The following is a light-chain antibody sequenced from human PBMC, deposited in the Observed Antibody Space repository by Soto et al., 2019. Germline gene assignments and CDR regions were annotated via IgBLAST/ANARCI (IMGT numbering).Light chain of an antibody. CDR2: SAS. CDR1: QDVSSW. CDR3: QPANSYPLT. V-gene: IGKV1-12*01. J-gene: IGKJ4*01. Sequence: DMQVTLSPSSVEASVGDRVTITCRTSQDVSSWLAWYQQKPGKAPELLIYSASTLQTGVPSRFSGSGSGTDVTLTISSLQPEDFASYYCQPANSYPLTFGGGTKVEIK.